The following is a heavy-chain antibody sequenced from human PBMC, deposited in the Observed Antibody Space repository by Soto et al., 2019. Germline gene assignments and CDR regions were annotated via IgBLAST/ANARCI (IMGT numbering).Heavy chain of an antibody. CDR3: AKLSRRYSSSPDAFDI. J-gene: IGHJ3*02. V-gene: IGHV3-9*01. D-gene: IGHD6-13*01. Sequence: GGSLRLSCAASGFTFDAYAMHWVRQAPGKGLEWVSGISWNSGSIGYADSVKGRFTISRDNAKNSLYLQMNSLRAEDTALYYCAKLSRRYSSSPDAFDIWGQGTMVTVSS. CDR1: GFTFDAYA. CDR2: ISWNSGSI.